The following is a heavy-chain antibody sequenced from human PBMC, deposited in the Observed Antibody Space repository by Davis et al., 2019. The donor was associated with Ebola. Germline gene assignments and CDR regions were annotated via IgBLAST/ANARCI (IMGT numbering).Heavy chain of an antibody. J-gene: IGHJ6*03. V-gene: IGHV1-46*01. D-gene: IGHD3-3*01. CDR3: ARGPLRFLEWSTYYYYMDV. Sequence: APVKVSCKASGYTFTSYYMHWVRQAPGQGLEWMGIINPSGGSTSYAQKFQGRVTMTRDTSTSTVYMELSSLRSEDTAVYYCARGPLRFLEWSTYYYYMDVWGKGTTVTVSS. CDR2: INPSGGST. CDR1: GYTFTSYY.